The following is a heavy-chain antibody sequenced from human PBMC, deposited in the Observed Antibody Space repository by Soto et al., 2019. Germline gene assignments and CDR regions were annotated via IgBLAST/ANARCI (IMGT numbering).Heavy chain of an antibody. Sequence: GGSLRLSCAASGFTFSSYAMGWVRQGPGKGLEWVAVVSIGGSTHYADSVRGRFTISRDNSKNTLSLQMNSLTAEDTAVYFCTKRRGAGGHFDYWGQGALVTVSS. CDR2: VSIGGST. CDR1: GFTFSSYA. CDR3: TKRRGAGGHFDY. V-gene: IGHV3-23*01. D-gene: IGHD2-15*01. J-gene: IGHJ4*02.